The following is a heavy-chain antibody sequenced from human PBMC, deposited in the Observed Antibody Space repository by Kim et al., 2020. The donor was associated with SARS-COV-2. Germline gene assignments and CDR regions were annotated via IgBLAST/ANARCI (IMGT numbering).Heavy chain of an antibody. V-gene: IGHV3-30*02. D-gene: IGHD3-16*02. J-gene: IGHJ4*02. Sequence: SLKGRITISRDNSKNTVDQRMSSLRVEDTAVYYCEKGYRAKRPVAEPDYWGQGTLVTVSS. CDR3: EKGYRAKRPVAEPDY.